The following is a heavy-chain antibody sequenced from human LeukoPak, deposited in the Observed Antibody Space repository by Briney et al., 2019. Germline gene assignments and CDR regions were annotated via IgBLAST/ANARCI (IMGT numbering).Heavy chain of an antibody. CDR1: GGSISRYY. D-gene: IGHD4-17*01. V-gene: IGHV4-4*07. CDR2: IYTSGST. CDR3: ARVGYSDYYFDY. J-gene: IGHJ4*02. Sequence: SETLSLTCTVSGGSISRYYWSWIRQPAGKGLEWIGRIYTSGSTNYNPSLKSRVIMSIDTPRNQFSLKLSSVTAADTAVYYCARVGYSDYYFDYWGQGTLVTVSS.